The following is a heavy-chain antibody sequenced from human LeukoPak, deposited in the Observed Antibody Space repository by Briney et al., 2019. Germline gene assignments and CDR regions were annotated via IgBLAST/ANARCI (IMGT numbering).Heavy chain of an antibody. V-gene: IGHV4-59*01. D-gene: IGHD1-26*01. J-gene: IGHJ4*02. CDR1: GGSISSYY. Sequence: SETLSLTCTVSGGSISSYYWSWIRQPPGKGLEWIGYIYYSGSTNYNPSLKSRVTISVDTSKNQFSLKLSSVTAADTAVYYCARDPSRWELPTYFDYWGQGTLVTVSS. CDR2: IYYSGST. CDR3: ARDPSRWELPTYFDY.